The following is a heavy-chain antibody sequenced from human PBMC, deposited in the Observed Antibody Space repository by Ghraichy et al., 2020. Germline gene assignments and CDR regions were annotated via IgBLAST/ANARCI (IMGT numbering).Heavy chain of an antibody. V-gene: IGHV4-34*01. J-gene: IGHJ5*02. D-gene: IGHD6-13*01. CDR3: ARARIAAHGVPFDP. CDR2: SNHSGST. Sequence: SETLSLTCAVYGGSFSGYYWNWIRQPPGKGLEWIGESNHSGSTNYNPSLKSRVTISVDTSKNQFSLKLSSVTAADTAVYYCARARIAAHGVPFDPWGQGTLVTVSS. CDR1: GGSFSGYY.